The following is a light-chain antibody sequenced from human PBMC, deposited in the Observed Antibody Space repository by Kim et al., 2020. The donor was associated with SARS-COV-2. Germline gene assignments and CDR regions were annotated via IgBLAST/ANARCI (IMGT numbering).Light chain of an antibody. Sequence: SGSRACNGTSSDGGGDNYESGYQQHPGKAPKLMIYDVSKRPSGVPDRFSGSKSGNTASLTISGLQAEDEADYYCCSYAGSYTFVFGTGTKVTVL. J-gene: IGLJ1*01. V-gene: IGLV2-11*01. CDR3: CSYAGSYTFV. CDR2: DVS. CDR1: SSDGGGDNY.